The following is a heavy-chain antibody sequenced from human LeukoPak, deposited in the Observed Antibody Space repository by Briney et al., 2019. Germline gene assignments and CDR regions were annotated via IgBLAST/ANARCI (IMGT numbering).Heavy chain of an antibody. CDR1: GGSFSGYY. D-gene: IGHD4-17*01. J-gene: IGHJ4*02. CDR3: ARGPVTTQTFDY. Sequence: PSETLSLTCAVYGGSFSGYYWSWIRQPPGKGLEWIGEINHSGSTNYNPSLKSRVTISVDTSKNQVSLRLSSVTAADTAVYYCARGPVTTQTFDYWGRGTLVTVSS. CDR2: INHSGST. V-gene: IGHV4-34*01.